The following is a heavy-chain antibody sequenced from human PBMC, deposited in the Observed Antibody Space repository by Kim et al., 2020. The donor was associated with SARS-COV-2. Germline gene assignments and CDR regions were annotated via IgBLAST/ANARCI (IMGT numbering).Heavy chain of an antibody. V-gene: IGHV3-23*01. CDR1: GFTFNNYA. CDR3: AKVSSGSSDWFEYFQN. Sequence: GGSLRLSCAASGFTFNNYAMSWVRQAPGKGLEWVSGIRGRGDRTSYADSMKGRFTISRDNSRNTLYLQMDSLRAEDTAVYYCAKVSSGSSDWFEYFQNWGQGTLVTVSS. D-gene: IGHD6-19*01. J-gene: IGHJ1*01. CDR2: IRGRGDRT.